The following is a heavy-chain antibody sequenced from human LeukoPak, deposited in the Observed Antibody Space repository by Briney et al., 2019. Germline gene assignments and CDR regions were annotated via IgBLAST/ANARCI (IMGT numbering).Heavy chain of an antibody. J-gene: IGHJ4*02. D-gene: IGHD4-17*01. CDR2: IFYSGST. CDR1: GGSISSSSYF. V-gene: IGHV4-39*01. Sequence: PSGTLSLTCTVSGGSISSSSYFWGWIRQPPGKGLEWIGSIFYSGSTYYNPSLNSRVTISIDTSKNQLSLRLSSVTAADTAVYYCARQMNTVTADYWGQGTLVTVSS. CDR3: ARQMNTVTADY.